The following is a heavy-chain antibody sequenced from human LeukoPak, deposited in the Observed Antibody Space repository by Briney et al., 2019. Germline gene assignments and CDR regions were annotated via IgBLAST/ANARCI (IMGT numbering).Heavy chain of an antibody. D-gene: IGHD2-21*02. V-gene: IGHV4-39*07. J-gene: IGHJ4*02. CDR2: FFYTGST. CDR3: ARSPTYCGGDCYSGYFDY. Sequence: SETLSLTCTVSDGSISSATYYWGWIRQPPNKGLDWIGSFFYTGSTYYSPSLKSRVTISVDRSKNQFSLKLSSVIAADTAVYYCARSPTYCGGDCYSGYFDYWGQGTLVTVSS. CDR1: DGSISSATYY.